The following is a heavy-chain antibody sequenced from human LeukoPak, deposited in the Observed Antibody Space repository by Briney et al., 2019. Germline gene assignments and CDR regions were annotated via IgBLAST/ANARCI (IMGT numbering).Heavy chain of an antibody. D-gene: IGHD1-26*01. CDR2: INHSGDT. J-gene: IGHJ4*02. Sequence: SETLSLTCAVYGGSFNGYYWSWVRQPPGKGPEWIGEINHSGDTNYNPSLKSRVTLSVDTSKNQFSLKLSSVTAADTAVYYCARDSSIVGATHFGLWGQGTLDTVSS. CDR1: GGSFNGYY. CDR3: ARDSSIVGATHFGL. V-gene: IGHV4-34*01.